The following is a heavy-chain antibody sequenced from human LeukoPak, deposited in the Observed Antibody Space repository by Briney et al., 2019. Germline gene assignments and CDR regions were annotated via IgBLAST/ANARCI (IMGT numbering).Heavy chain of an antibody. Sequence: ASVKVSCKASGYTFTSYGISWVRQATGQGLEWMGWISAYNGNTNYAQKLQGRVTMTTDTSTSTAYMELRSLRSDDTAVYYCARVSRGVVVVAATGWFDPWGQGTLVTVSS. J-gene: IGHJ5*02. V-gene: IGHV1-18*01. CDR2: ISAYNGNT. CDR1: GYTFTSYG. CDR3: ARVSRGVVVVAATGWFDP. D-gene: IGHD2-15*01.